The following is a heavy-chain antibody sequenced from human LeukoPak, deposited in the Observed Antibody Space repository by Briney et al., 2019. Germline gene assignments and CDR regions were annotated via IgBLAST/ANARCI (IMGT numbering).Heavy chain of an antibody. D-gene: IGHD2-2*01. V-gene: IGHV3-66*01. J-gene: IGHJ4*02. CDR3: STTSGY. Sequence: GGSLRLSCVASGFNVSSTYMNWVRQAPGKGLEWVSLINSGGTTYYPDSVKGRFTIARDNSKNTLFLQMNSLRAEDSGVYYCSTTSGYWGQGTLVTVSS. CDR2: INSGGTT. CDR1: GFNVSSTY.